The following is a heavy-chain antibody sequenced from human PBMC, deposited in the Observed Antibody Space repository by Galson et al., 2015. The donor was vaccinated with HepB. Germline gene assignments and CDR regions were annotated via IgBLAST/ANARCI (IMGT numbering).Heavy chain of an antibody. D-gene: IGHD2-2*01. CDR3: ATYAGVLGPSQTYWYFDL. V-gene: IGHV1-69*04. CDR2: IIPILGIA. Sequence: SVKVSCKASGGTFSSYAISWVRQAPGQGLEWMGRIIPILGIANYAQKFQGRVTITADKSTSTAYMELSSLRSGDTAVYYCATYAGVLGPSQTYWYFDLWGRGTLVTVSS. J-gene: IGHJ2*01. CDR1: GGTFSSYA.